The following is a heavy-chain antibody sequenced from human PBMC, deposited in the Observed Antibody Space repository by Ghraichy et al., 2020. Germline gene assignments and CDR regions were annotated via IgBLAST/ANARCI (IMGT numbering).Heavy chain of an antibody. CDR3: AKVLGYCSSTSCYPYYFDY. CDR1: GFTFSSYA. J-gene: IGHJ4*02. D-gene: IGHD2-2*01. CDR2: ISGSGGST. V-gene: IGHV3-23*01. Sequence: GGSLRLSCAASGFTFSSYAMSWVRQAPGKGLEWVSAISGSGGSTYYADSVKGRFTISRDNSKNTLYLQMNSLRAEDTAVYYCAKVLGYCSSTSCYPYYFDYWGQGTLVTVSS.